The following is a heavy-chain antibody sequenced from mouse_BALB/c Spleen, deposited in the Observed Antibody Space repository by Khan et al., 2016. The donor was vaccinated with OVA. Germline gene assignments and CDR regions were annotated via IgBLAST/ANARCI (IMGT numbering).Heavy chain of an antibody. CDR2: IYPGSSYT. CDR3: ARRGDYGSRYGWFAY. Sequence: VQLQESGAELARPGVSVKLSCKASGYTFTDYYINWVKQRTGQGLEWIGEIYPGSSYTYYNEKFKAKATLTADKSSSTAYMQLRILTSEDSAVSFCARRGDYGSRYGWFAYWGQGTLVTVSA. CDR1: GYTFTDYY. V-gene: IGHV1-77*01. J-gene: IGHJ3*01. D-gene: IGHD1-1*01.